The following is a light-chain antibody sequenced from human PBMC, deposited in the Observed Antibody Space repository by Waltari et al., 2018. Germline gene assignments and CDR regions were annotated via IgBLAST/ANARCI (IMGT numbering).Light chain of an antibody. V-gene: IGKV1-39*01. CDR1: QGISSY. CDR3: QQTYSHFRT. Sequence: DIRMTQSPPSLPASVGDSVRITCRASQGISSYLNWYQQKPGQAPKLLTYAASSLQSGVPSRFSGSGFGTDFTLTINSLQPEDFAVYFCQQTYSHFRTFGQGTKVDVK. J-gene: IGKJ1*01. CDR2: AAS.